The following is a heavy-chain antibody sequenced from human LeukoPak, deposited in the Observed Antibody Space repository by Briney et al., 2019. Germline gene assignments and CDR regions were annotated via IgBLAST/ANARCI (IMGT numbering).Heavy chain of an antibody. D-gene: IGHD1-26*01. Sequence: ASVKVSCKASGYTFTGYYMHWVPQAPGQGLEWMGWINPNSGGTNYAQKFQGRVTMTRDTSISTAYMELSRLRSDDTAVYYCARGRVGATRLDYWGQGTLATVSS. V-gene: IGHV1-2*02. CDR3: ARGRVGATRLDY. J-gene: IGHJ4*02. CDR1: GYTFTGYY. CDR2: INPNSGGT.